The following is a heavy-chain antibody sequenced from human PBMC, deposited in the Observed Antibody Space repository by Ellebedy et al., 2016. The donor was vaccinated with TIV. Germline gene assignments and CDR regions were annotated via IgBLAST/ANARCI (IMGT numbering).Heavy chain of an antibody. CDR2: IRGVDSAT. CDR3: AKGSHLYDAAKNDY. V-gene: IGHV3-23*01. D-gene: IGHD3-22*01. CDR1: GFTFSNFA. J-gene: IGHJ4*02. Sequence: GESLKISCAASGFTFSNFAMSWVRQAPGKGLEWVSAIRGVDSATYYADSVKGRFTISRDNSKNTLYLQMNSLTAEDTALYYCAKGSHLYDAAKNDYWGQGTLVTVSS.